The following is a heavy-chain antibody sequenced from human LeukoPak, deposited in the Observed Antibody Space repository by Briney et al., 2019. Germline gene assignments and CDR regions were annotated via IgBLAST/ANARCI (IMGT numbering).Heavy chain of an antibody. CDR3: ARGRLRSWFDP. Sequence: PSETLSLTCTVPGGSISSSSYYWGWIRQPPGKGLEWIGSIYYSGSTYYNPSLKSRVTISVDTSKNQFSLKLSSVTAADTAVYYCARGRLRSWFDPWGQGTLVTVSS. D-gene: IGHD2/OR15-2a*01. CDR1: GGSISSSSYY. J-gene: IGHJ5*02. V-gene: IGHV4-39*01. CDR2: IYYSGST.